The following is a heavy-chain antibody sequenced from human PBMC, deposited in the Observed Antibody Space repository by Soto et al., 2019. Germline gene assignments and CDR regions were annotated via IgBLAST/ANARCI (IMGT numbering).Heavy chain of an antibody. CDR2: ISKSDYT. V-gene: IGHV3-21*01. D-gene: IGHD2-2*01. J-gene: IGHJ4*02. CDR1: GFAFNNYG. CDR3: ARGDSIIIPAVSDF. Sequence: GGSLRLSCTVSGFAFNNYGINWVRQAPGKGLEWVSSISKSDYTYYSDSVKGRFAISRDNAKSSVSLQMNTLRVEDTAVYYCARGDSIIIPAVSDFWGQGTLVTVSS.